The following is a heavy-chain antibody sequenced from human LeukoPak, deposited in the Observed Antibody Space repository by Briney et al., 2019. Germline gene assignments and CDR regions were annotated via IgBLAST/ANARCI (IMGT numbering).Heavy chain of an antibody. CDR2: IIPILGIA. V-gene: IGHV1-69*04. CDR1: GGTFSSYA. J-gene: IGHJ5*02. CDR3: ARDPRIAAAATVWFDP. Sequence: SVKVSCKASGGTFSSYAISWVRQAPGQGLEWMGRIIPILGIANYAQKFQGRVTITADKSTSTAYMELSSLRSEDTAVYHCARDPRIAAAATVWFDPWGQGTLVTVSS. D-gene: IGHD6-13*01.